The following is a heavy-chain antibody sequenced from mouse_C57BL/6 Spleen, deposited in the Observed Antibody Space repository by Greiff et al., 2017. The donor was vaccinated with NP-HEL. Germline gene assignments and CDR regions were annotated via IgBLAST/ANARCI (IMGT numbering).Heavy chain of an antibody. J-gene: IGHJ2*01. V-gene: IGHV1-55*01. CDR1: GYTFTSYW. D-gene: IGHD1-1*01. CDR3: ARWASTTVVDFDY. CDR2: IYPGSGST. Sequence: VQLQQPGAELVKPGASVKMSCKASGYTFTSYWITWVKQRPGQGLEWIGDIYPGSGSTNYNEKFKSKATLTVDTSSSTAYMQLSSLTSEDSAVYYCARWASTTVVDFDYWGQGTTLTVSS.